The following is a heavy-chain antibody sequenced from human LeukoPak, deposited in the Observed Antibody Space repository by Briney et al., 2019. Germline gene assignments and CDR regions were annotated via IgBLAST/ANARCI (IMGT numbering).Heavy chain of an antibody. CDR3: ARDMLGGWNSISDY. CDR1: GFTFSSYS. D-gene: IGHD1-7*01. V-gene: IGHV3-21*01. CDR2: ISSSSSYI. J-gene: IGHJ4*02. Sequence: KSGGSLRLSCAASGFTFSSYSMNWVRQAPGKGLEWVSSISSSSSYIYYADSVKGRFTISRDNAKNSLYLQMNSLRAEDTAVYYCARDMLGGWNSISDYWGQGTLVTASS.